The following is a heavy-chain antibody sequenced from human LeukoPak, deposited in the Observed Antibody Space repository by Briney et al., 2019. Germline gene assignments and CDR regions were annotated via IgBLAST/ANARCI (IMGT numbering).Heavy chain of an antibody. V-gene: IGHV5-51*01. Sequence: GESLKISCKGSGYIFTSYWIGWVRQMPGKGLEWMGIIYPGDSDTRYSQSLQGHVTISAGNSISTAYLQWSSLKAADTAMYYCASSSWFGPYYFDFCGQGTRDTVSS. CDR1: GYIFTSYW. D-gene: IGHD3-10*01. CDR3: ASSSWFGPYYFDF. CDR2: IYPGDSDT. J-gene: IGHJ4*02.